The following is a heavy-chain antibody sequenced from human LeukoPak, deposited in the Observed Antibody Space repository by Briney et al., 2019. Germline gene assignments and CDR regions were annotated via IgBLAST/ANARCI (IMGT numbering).Heavy chain of an antibody. CDR3: ARFTMVRGVINPFDY. CDR2: IYDSGST. V-gene: IGHV4-59*08. J-gene: IGHJ4*02. CDR1: GGSISSYY. D-gene: IGHD3-10*01. Sequence: SETLSLTCTVSGGSISSYYWSWIRQPPGKGLEWIGYIYDSGSTNYNPSLKSRVTISVDTSKNQFSLKLSSVTAADTAVYYCARFTMVRGVINPFDYWGQGTLVTVSS.